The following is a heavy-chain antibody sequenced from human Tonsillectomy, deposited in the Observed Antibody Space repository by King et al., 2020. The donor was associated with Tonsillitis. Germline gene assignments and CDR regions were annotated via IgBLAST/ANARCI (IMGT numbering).Heavy chain of an antibody. CDR3: AIELYTYGSGPNDY. J-gene: IGHJ4*02. D-gene: IGHD3-10*01. CDR1: GFTFSNYA. V-gene: IGHV3-23*04. Sequence: VQLVESGGGLVQPGGSLRLSCAASGFTFSNYAMNWGRQAPGKGLEWVGSIRGRGDSTHYADSVKGRFTISRDNSKNTLQLQMNSLRPEDMGLYYCAIELYTYGSGPNDYWGQGTLVTVSS. CDR2: IRGRGDST.